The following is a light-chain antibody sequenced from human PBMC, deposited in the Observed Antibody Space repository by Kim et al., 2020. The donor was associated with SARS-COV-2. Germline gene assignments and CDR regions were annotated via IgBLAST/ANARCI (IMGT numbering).Light chain of an antibody. V-gene: IGLV2-11*01. CDR1: SSDVGSY. CDR3: CSYTGSYTVV. J-gene: IGLJ2*01. Sequence: QSALTQPRSVSGSPGQSVTISCTGASSDVGSYVSWYQQHPGKAPKLMIYDVNKRPSGVPDRFSGSKSGSTAALTISGLQADDEADYHCCSYTGSYTVVFGGGTQLTVL. CDR2: DVN.